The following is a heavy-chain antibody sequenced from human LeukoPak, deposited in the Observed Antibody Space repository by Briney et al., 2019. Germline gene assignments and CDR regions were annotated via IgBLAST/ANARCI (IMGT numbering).Heavy chain of an antibody. CDR2: ISSSGNYI. CDR1: GFTLSSYS. D-gene: IGHD5-12*01. V-gene: IGHV3-21*01. J-gene: IGHJ4*02. CDR3: ARDGPYSGYDLASDY. Sequence: PGGSLRLSCETSGFTLSSYSMNWVRQAPGKGLEWVSCISSSGNYIYYADSVKGRFTISRDNAEKSLSLQMNSLRAEDTAVYYCARDGPYSGYDLASDYWGQGTLVTASS.